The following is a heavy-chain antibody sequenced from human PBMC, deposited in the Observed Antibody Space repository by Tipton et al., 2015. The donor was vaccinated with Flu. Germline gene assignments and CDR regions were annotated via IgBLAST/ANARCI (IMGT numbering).Heavy chain of an antibody. CDR2: LTWNSGDI. D-gene: IGHD3-10*01. CDR3: AKGLFGSGSYSSGFGY. Sequence: SLRLSCAASGFTFDDYAMHWIRQAPGKGLEWVSGLTWNSGDIGYADSVKGRFTISRDNAKNSLYLQMNSLRTEDTALYYCAKGLFGSGSYSSGFGYWGQGTLVTVSS. J-gene: IGHJ4*02. CDR1: GFTFDDYA. V-gene: IGHV3-9*01.